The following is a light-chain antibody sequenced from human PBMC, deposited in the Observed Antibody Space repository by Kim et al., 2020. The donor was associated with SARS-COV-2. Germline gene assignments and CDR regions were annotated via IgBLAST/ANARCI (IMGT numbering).Light chain of an antibody. V-gene: IGLV1-40*01. Sequence: QPVLTQPPSVSGAPGQRVAIPCTVTSSNIGAVYDVHWYQQWPGTVPRLIIYGNNKRPSGVPDRFSGSKSGTSATLAITGLQAEDEAVYYCQASDSSLSGLFGGGTKVTVL. CDR1: SSNIGAVYD. J-gene: IGLJ3*02. CDR2: GNN. CDR3: QASDSSLSGL.